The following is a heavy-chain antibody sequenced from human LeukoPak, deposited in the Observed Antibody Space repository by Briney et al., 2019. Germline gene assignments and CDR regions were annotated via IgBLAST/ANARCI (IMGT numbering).Heavy chain of an antibody. J-gene: IGHJ4*02. Sequence: SETLSLTCAVYGGSFSGYYWSWIRQPAGKGLEWIGRIYTSGSTNYNPSLKSRVTMSVDTSKNQFSLKLSSVTAADTAVYYCARDPQWEGEFDYWGQGTLVTVSS. CDR2: IYTSGST. V-gene: IGHV4-4*07. CDR1: GGSFSGYY. D-gene: IGHD1-26*01. CDR3: ARDPQWEGEFDY.